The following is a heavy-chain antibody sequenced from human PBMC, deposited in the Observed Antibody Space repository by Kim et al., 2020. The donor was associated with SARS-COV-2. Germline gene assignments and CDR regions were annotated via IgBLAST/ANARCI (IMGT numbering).Heavy chain of an antibody. V-gene: IGHV3-43*02. Sequence: GGSLRLSCAASGFTFDDYAMHWVRQAPGKGLEWVSLISGDGGSTYYADSVKGRFTISRDNSKNSLYLQMNSLRTEDTALYYCAKTAFTFEVLRFLEWSMDVWGQGTTVTVSS. CDR3: AKTAFTFEVLRFLEWSMDV. CDR1: GFTFDDYA. D-gene: IGHD3-3*01. J-gene: IGHJ6*02. CDR2: ISGDGGST.